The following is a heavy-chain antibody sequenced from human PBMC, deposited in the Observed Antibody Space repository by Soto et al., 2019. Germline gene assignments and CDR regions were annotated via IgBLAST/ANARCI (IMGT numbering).Heavy chain of an antibody. D-gene: IGHD2-21*01. Sequence: VASVKVSCKASGGTFSSYAISWVRQAPGQGLEWMGGIIPIFGTANYARKFQGRVTITADESTSTAYMELSSLRSEDTAVYYCARAKLNSAPGVWYFDYWGQGTLVTVSS. CDR3: ARAKLNSAPGVWYFDY. CDR2: IIPIFGTA. J-gene: IGHJ4*02. V-gene: IGHV1-69*13. CDR1: GGTFSSYA.